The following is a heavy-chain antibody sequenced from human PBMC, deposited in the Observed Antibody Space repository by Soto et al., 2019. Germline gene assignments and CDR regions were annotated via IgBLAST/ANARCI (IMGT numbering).Heavy chain of an antibody. D-gene: IGHD5-18*01. Sequence: PGGSLRLSCAASGFTFSSYGMHWVRQAPGKGLEWVAVISYDGSNKYYADSVKGRFTISRDNSKNTLYLQMNSLRAEDTAVYYCAKDRTYSYGYQDYWGQGTLVTVSS. CDR1: GFTFSSYG. CDR2: ISYDGSNK. V-gene: IGHV3-30*18. CDR3: AKDRTYSYGYQDY. J-gene: IGHJ4*02.